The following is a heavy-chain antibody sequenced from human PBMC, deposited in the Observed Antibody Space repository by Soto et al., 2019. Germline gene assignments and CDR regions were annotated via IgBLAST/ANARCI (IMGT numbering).Heavy chain of an antibody. Sequence: RASVKVSCKASGYTFTSYGISWVRQAPGQGLEWMGWISAYNGNTNYAQKLQGRVTMTTDTSTSTAYMELRSLRSDDTAVYYCARSLMGYDSSGYIDYWGQGTLVTVSS. D-gene: IGHD3-22*01. V-gene: IGHV1-18*01. CDR2: ISAYNGNT. CDR3: ARSLMGYDSSGYIDY. CDR1: GYTFTSYG. J-gene: IGHJ4*02.